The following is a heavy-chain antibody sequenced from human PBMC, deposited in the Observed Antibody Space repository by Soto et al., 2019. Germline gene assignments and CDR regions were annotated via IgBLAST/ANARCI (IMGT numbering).Heavy chain of an antibody. V-gene: IGHV3-23*01. J-gene: IGHJ4*02. D-gene: IGHD6-19*01. Sequence: PGGSLRLSCAASGFTFSTYAMSWVRQAPGKGLEWVSTMTGSGATTYYADSVGGRFTVSRDNSKNTLFLQMNNLSPEDTAVYYCAKEGGSGWLAVDYWGQGSLVTVSS. CDR3: AKEGGSGWLAVDY. CDR2: MTGSGATT. CDR1: GFTFSTYA.